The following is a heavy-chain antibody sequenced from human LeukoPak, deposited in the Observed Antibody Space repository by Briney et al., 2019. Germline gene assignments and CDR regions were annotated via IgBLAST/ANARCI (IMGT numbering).Heavy chain of an antibody. J-gene: IGHJ6*03. CDR3: AKECGILGANYYYYYMDV. V-gene: IGHV3-33*06. CDR1: GFTFSSYG. D-gene: IGHD2-15*01. CDR2: IWYDGSNK. Sequence: GGSLRLSCAASGFTFSSYGMHWGRQAPGKGLEWGAVIWYDGSNKYYADSVKGRFTISRDNSKNTLYLQMNSLRAEDTAVYSCAKECGILGANYYYYYMDVWGKGTTVTVSS.